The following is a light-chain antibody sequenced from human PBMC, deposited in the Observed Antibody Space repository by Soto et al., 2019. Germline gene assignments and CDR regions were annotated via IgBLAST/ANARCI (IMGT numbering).Light chain of an antibody. V-gene: IGKV3-20*01. CDR2: GAS. Sequence: EIALTQHPGTRSLSPGERATLSWRASQSVSSIYLAWYQQKPGQAPRLLIYGASSRPTGIPDRFIGSGSGTDFTLTISRLAPEDFAVYYCQHYKEGWTFGQGTKVDIK. CDR3: QHYKEGWT. CDR1: QSVSSIY. J-gene: IGKJ1*01.